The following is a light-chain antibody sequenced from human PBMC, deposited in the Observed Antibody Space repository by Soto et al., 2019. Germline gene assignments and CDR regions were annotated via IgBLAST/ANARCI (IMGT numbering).Light chain of an antibody. CDR1: QSISSW. Sequence: DIQMTQSPSTLSASVGDRVTITCRASQSISSWLAWYQQKSGKAPKLLIYDASSLESGVTSRFSGSGSGTEFTLTISSLQPDDFATYYCQPYNSYSWTFGQGTKVDIK. J-gene: IGKJ1*01. CDR2: DAS. V-gene: IGKV1-5*01. CDR3: QPYNSYSWT.